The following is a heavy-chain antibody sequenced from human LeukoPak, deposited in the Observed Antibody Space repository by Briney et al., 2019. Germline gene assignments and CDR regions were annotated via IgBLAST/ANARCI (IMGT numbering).Heavy chain of an antibody. CDR1: GYTFTSYG. CDR3: ARLTSGGWFDP. V-gene: IGHV1-18*01. D-gene: IGHD3-10*01. CDR2: ISAYNGNT. Sequence: GASVKVSCKASGYTFTSYGISWARQAPGQGLEWMGWISAYNGNTNYAQKLQGRDTMTTDTSTSTAYMELRSLRSDDTAVYYCARLTSGGWFDPWGQGTLVTVSS. J-gene: IGHJ5*02.